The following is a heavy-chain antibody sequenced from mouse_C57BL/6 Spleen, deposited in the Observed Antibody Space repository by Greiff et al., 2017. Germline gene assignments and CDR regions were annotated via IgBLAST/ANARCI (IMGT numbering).Heavy chain of an antibody. CDR2: ISSGSSPI. Sequence: EVQRVESGGGLVKPGGSLKLSCAASGFTFSDYGMHWVRQAPEKGLEWVAYISSGSSPIYYADTVKGRFTISRDNAKNTLFLHMTSLRSEDTAMYYCARRGENYDYDDFDYGGQGTTLTVSS. CDR1: GFTFSDYG. V-gene: IGHV5-17*01. J-gene: IGHJ2*01. D-gene: IGHD2-4*01. CDR3: ARRGENYDYDDFDY.